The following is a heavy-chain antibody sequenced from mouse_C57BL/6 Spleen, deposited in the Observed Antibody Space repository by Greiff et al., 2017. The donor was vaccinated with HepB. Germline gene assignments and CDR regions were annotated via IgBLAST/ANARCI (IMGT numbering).Heavy chain of an antibody. CDR3: ARQTTVVAEEFDY. CDR2: ISSGSSTI. J-gene: IGHJ2*01. CDR1: GFTFSDYG. Sequence: EVMLVESGGGLVKPGGSLKLSCAASGFTFSDYGMHWVRQAPEKGLEWVAYISSGSSTIYYADTVKGRFTISRDNAKNTLFLQMTSLRSEDTAMYYCARQTTVVAEEFDYWGQGTTLTVSS. D-gene: IGHD1-1*01. V-gene: IGHV5-17*01.